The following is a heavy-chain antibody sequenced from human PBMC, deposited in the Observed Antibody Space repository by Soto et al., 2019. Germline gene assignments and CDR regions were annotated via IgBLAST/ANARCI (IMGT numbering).Heavy chain of an antibody. CDR2: IYWDDDK. D-gene: IGHD2-15*01. CDR3: AHALRRRDCSGGRCYSFDS. J-gene: IGHJ4*02. V-gene: IGHV2-5*02. Sequence: QITLKESGPTLVKPTQTLALTCTFSGFSLSTSGVGVGWIRQAPGKALEWHAVIYWDDDKRYRPSLKSRVTISKYDSKKQVVLIMPNMDPVVTARYYCAHALRRRDCSGGRCYSFDSWGQGTLVTVSS. CDR1: GFSLSTSGVG.